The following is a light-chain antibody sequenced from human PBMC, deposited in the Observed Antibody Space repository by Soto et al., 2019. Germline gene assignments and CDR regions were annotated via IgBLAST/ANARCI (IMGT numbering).Light chain of an antibody. CDR1: SSDVGGYNY. Sequence: QSALTQPPSASGSPGQSVTISCTGTSSDVGGYNYVSWYQQHPGKVPKLMVYEVNKRPSGVPDRFSGSKSGNTASLTISGLQAEDEADYYCCSYAGSYYVFGTGTKLTVL. J-gene: IGLJ1*01. CDR2: EVN. V-gene: IGLV2-8*01. CDR3: CSYAGSYYV.